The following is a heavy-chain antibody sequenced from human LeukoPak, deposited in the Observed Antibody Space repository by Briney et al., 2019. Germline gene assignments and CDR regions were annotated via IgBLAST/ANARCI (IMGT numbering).Heavy chain of an antibody. J-gene: IGHJ3*02. Sequence: ASVKVSCKASGYTFTGYYMHGVRQAPGQGLEWMGLINPCGGSTNYAQRFQGRATMTRDTSTNTVYMDLSSLRSEDKAVYYCARDYRRIITMVRGAQMLGNAFDIWGQGTMVTVSS. CDR1: GYTFTGYY. V-gene: IGHV1-46*01. CDR3: ARDYRRIITMVRGAQMLGNAFDI. D-gene: IGHD3-10*01. CDR2: INPCGGST.